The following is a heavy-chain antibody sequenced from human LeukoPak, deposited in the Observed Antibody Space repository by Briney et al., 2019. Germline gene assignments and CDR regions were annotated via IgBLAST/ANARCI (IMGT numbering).Heavy chain of an antibody. Sequence: GGSLRLSCAASGFTFSSYEMNWVRQAPGKGLEWVSYISSSGSTIYYADSVKGRFTISRDNAKNTLYLQMNSLRAEDTAVYYCARDHSSSWPYYYYYGMDVWGQGTTVTVSS. V-gene: IGHV3-48*03. J-gene: IGHJ6*02. CDR2: ISSSGSTI. D-gene: IGHD6-13*01. CDR1: GFTFSSYE. CDR3: ARDHSSSWPYYYYYGMDV.